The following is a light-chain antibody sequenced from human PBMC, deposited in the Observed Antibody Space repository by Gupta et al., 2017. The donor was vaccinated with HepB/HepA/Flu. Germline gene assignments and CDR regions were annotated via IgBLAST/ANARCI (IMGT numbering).Light chain of an antibody. V-gene: IGLV3-21*02. J-gene: IGLJ2*01. Sequence: SYVLTQPPSVSVAPGETARIPCGGDNIGLKTVHWYQQRPGQAPVLVVYKDIDRPSGIPERFSGSNSGGNKAKLKISRVEAGDEADYHGQAWDSNADQVVFGGGTKLTV. CDR3: QAWDSNADQVV. CDR2: KDI. CDR1: NIGLKT.